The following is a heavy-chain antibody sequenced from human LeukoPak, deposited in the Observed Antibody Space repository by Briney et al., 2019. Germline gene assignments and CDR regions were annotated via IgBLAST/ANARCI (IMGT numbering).Heavy chain of an antibody. D-gene: IGHD3-3*01. J-gene: IGHJ4*02. V-gene: IGHV3-23*01. CDR2: ISGSGGST. Sequence: GGSLRLSCAASGFTFSSYAMSWVRQAPGKGLEWVSAISGSGGSTYYADSVKGRFTISGDNSKNTLYLQMNSLRAEDTAVYYCVCYDFWSGYYGSIDYWGQGTLVTVSS. CDR1: GFTFSSYA. CDR3: VCYDFWSGYYGSIDY.